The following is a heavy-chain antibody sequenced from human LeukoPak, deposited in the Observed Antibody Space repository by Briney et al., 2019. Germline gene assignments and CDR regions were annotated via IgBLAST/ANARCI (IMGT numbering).Heavy chain of an antibody. J-gene: IGHJ4*02. CDR3: AKDPMVRGLTYDN. CDR2: IGPTGRST. D-gene: IGHD3-10*01. Sequence: GGSLRLSCAASGFTFRSSAMTWVRQAPGKGLEWVSAIGPTGRSTYYADSVKGRFTISRDNSRNTLYLQMNNLRADDTAAYYCAKDPMVRGLTYDNWGQGTQVAVSS. CDR1: GFTFRSSA. V-gene: IGHV3-23*01.